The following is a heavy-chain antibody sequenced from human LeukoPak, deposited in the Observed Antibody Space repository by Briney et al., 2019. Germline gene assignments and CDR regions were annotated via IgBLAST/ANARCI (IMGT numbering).Heavy chain of an antibody. CDR2: ISGSGGST. J-gene: IGHJ5*02. V-gene: IGHV3-23*01. CDR1: GCTFSSSG. CDR3: AKAKYDYGDLVGWFDP. D-gene: IGHD4-17*01. Sequence: WGSLRLSCAASGCTFSSSGMSWVRQAPGRGLEWISAISGSGGSTYYADSVKGRFTISRDNSKNTLYLQMNSLRADDTAVYYCAKAKYDYGDLVGWFDPWGQGTLVTVSS.